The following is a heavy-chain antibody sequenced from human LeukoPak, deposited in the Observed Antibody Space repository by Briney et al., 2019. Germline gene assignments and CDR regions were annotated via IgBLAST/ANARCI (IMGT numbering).Heavy chain of an antibody. CDR3: ARGPPPDFDC. CDR1: GGSISSGSYY. V-gene: IGHV4-61*02. CDR2: IYTTGST. Sequence: PSETLSLTCTVSGGSISSGSYYWSWIRQPAGKGLEWIGRIYTTGSTDYNPSLKSRVTTSVDTSKNQFSLKLSSVTAADTAVYYCARGPPPDFDCWGQGTLVTVSP. J-gene: IGHJ4*02.